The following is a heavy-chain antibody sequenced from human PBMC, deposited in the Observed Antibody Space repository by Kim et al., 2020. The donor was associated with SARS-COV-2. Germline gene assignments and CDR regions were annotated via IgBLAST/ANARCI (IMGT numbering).Heavy chain of an antibody. V-gene: IGHV5-51*01. CDR2: IYPGDSDT. D-gene: IGHD2-15*01. CDR1: GYSFTSYW. CDR3: ARLVVVAASCWYFDL. Sequence: GESLKISCKGSGYSFTSYWIGWVRQMPGKGLEWMGIIYPGDSDTRYSPSFQGQVTISADKSISTAYLQWSSLKASDTAMYYCARLVVVAASCWYFDLGGRGSLGRVSS. J-gene: IGHJ2*01.